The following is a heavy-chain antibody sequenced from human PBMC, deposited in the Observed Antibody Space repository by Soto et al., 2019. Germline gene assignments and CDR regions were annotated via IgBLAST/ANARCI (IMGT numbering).Heavy chain of an antibody. D-gene: IGHD3-16*01. CDR2: INGYNGNT. J-gene: IGHJ6*02. CDR3: ARMGDVPYYYYGMDV. CDR1: GYTFTSYG. V-gene: IGHV1-18*01. Sequence: QVQLVQSGAEVKKPGASVKVSCKASGYTFTSYGITWVRQAPGQGLEWMGGINGYNGNTNHAQELQGRVTMSTDTSASTAYMESTRLRCDDSAVCYCARMGDVPYYYYGMDVRGQGTTVSVPS.